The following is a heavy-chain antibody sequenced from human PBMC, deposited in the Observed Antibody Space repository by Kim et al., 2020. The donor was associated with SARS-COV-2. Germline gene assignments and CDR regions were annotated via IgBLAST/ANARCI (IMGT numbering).Heavy chain of an antibody. Sequence: RGRFTISRANSKNPLYLQMSSLRAEDTAVYYCAKGPVGSSWYSLSFADYWGQGTLVTVSS. J-gene: IGHJ4*02. D-gene: IGHD6-13*01. CDR3: AKGPVGSSWYSLSFADY. V-gene: IGHV3-23*01.